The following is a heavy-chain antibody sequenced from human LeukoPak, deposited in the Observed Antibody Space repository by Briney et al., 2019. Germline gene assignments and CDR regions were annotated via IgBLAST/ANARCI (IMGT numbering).Heavy chain of an antibody. J-gene: IGHJ4*02. CDR2: INPNSGGT. V-gene: IGHV1-2*06. D-gene: IGHD3-10*01. CDR3: ARDITMVSYDY. Sequence: ASVKVSCKASGYTFTGYYMHWVRQAPGQGLEWMGRINPNSGGTNYAQKFQGRVTMTRGTSISTAYMELSRLRSDDTAVYYCARDITMVSYDYWGQGTLVTVSS. CDR1: GYTFTGYY.